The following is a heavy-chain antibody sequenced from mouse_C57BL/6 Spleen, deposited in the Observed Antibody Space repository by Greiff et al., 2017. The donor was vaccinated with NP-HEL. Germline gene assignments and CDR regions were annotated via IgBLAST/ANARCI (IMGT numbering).Heavy chain of an antibody. J-gene: IGHJ1*03. D-gene: IGHD1-1*01. V-gene: IGHV1-80*01. CDR3: ARRDLDYYGSSYGYFDV. Sequence: QVQLQQSGAELVKPGASVKISCKASGYAFSSYWMNWVKQRPGKGLEWIGQIYPGDGDTNYNGKFKGKATLTADKSSSTAYMQLSSLTSEDSAVYCCARRDLDYYGSSYGYFDVWGTGTTVTVSS. CDR1: GYAFSSYW. CDR2: IYPGDGDT.